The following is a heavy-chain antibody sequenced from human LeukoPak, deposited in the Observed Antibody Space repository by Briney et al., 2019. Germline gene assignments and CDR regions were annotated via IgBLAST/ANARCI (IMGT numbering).Heavy chain of an antibody. CDR2: IKHDASEK. CDR1: GFTFSSYW. CDR3: ARGYYDSNAQLFDY. V-gene: IGHV3-7*01. D-gene: IGHD3-22*01. Sequence: GGSQRLSCAASGFTFSSYWMSWVRQAPGKGLEWVANIKHDASEKYFMESLKGRFTISKDNAKNSLYLQMNSLRAEDTAVYYCARGYYDSNAQLFDYWGQGTLVTVSS. J-gene: IGHJ4*02.